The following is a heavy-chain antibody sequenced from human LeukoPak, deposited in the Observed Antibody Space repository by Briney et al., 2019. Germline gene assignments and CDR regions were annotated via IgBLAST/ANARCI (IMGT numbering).Heavy chain of an antibody. D-gene: IGHD3-22*01. CDR1: GGSISSYH. V-gene: IGHV4-59*01. J-gene: IGHJ6*02. CDR2: IYYSGST. Sequence: PSETLSLTCTVSGGSISSYHWSWIRQPPGKGLEWIGYIYYSGSTNYNPSLESRVTISVDTSKNQFSLKLSSVTAADTAVYYCARSSKSYYDSSGYFYYYYGMDVWGQGTTVTVSS. CDR3: ARSSKSYYDSSGYFYYYYGMDV.